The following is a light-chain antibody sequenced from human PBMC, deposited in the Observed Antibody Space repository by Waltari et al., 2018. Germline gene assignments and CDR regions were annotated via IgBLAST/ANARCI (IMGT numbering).Light chain of an antibody. Sequence: ETVLTQSPATLSLSPGERATLSCRASQSISSHLAWYQQKPGQPPRLLIYDESKRATGIPARFSCSGSGTDFTLTISSLEPEDFAVYYCQQRSNLWTFVQGTKVEIK. V-gene: IGKV3-11*01. CDR2: DES. J-gene: IGKJ1*01. CDR1: QSISSH. CDR3: QQRSNLWT.